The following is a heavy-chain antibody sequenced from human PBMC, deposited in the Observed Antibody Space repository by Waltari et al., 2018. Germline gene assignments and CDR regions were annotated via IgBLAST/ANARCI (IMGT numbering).Heavy chain of an antibody. CDR2: MNPNSGNT. Sequence: QVQLVQSGAEVKKPGASVKVSCKASGYTFTSYDINWVRQATGQGLEWMGWMNPNSGNTGYAQKFQGRVTITRNTSISTAYMELSSLRSEDTAVYYCARARAARGNNNYYYMDVWGKGTTVTISS. CDR1: GYTFTSYD. V-gene: IGHV1-8*03. CDR3: ARARAARGNNNYYYMDV. J-gene: IGHJ6*03. D-gene: IGHD6-6*01.